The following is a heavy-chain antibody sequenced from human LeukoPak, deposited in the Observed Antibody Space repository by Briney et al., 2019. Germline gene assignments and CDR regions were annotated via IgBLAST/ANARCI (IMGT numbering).Heavy chain of an antibody. Sequence: SETLSLTCTVSGSSISSYSWNWIRQPPGKGLEWIGYIYYSGSTNYNPSLKSRVTISVDTSKNQFSLGLSSVTAADTAMYYCAAASYQRGYYFDYWGQGTLVPVSS. CDR3: AAASYQRGYYFDY. J-gene: IGHJ4*02. CDR2: IYYSGST. V-gene: IGHV4-59*01. CDR1: GSSISSYS. D-gene: IGHD2-2*01.